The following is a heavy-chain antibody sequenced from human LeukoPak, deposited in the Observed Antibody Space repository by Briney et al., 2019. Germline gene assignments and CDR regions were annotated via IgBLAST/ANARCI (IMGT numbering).Heavy chain of an antibody. CDR2: ISWDGGST. CDR3: AKAPYSSGIQSYGMDV. V-gene: IGHV3-43*01. D-gene: IGHD5-18*01. Sequence: GGSLRLSCAASGFTFDDYTMHWVRQAPGKGLEWVSLISWDGGSTYYADSVKGRFTTSRDNSKNSLYLQMNSLRTEDTALYYCAKAPYSSGIQSYGMDVWGQGTTVTVSS. J-gene: IGHJ6*02. CDR1: GFTFDDYT.